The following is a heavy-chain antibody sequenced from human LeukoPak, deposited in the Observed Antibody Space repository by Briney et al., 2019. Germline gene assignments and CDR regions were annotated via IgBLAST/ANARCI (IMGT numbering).Heavy chain of an antibody. Sequence: QPGGSLRPSCAASGFTVSSSYMNWVRQAPGKGLEWVSVIYTGGSTYYADSVKGRFTISRDNSKNTLYLQMNSLRAEDTAVYHCARDANKKNYFDCWGQGTLVTVSS. V-gene: IGHV3-53*01. D-gene: IGHD2/OR15-2a*01. CDR1: GFTVSSSY. J-gene: IGHJ4*02. CDR2: IYTGGST. CDR3: ARDANKKNYFDC.